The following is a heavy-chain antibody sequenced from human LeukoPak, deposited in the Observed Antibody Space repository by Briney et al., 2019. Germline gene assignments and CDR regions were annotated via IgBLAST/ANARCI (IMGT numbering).Heavy chain of an antibody. CDR3: ARDLLQASRGVIRFDP. CDR2: ISAYNGNT. CDR1: GYTFTSYG. V-gene: IGHV1-18*01. Sequence: GASVNVSCKASGYTFTSYGISWVRQAPGQGLEWMGWISAYNGNTNYAQKLQGRVTMTTDTSTSTAYMELGSLRSDDTAVYYCARDLLQASRGVIRFDPWGQGTLVTVSS. J-gene: IGHJ5*02. D-gene: IGHD3-10*01.